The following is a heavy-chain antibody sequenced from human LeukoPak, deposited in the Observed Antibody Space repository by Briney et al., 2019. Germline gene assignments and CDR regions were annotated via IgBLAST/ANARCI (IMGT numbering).Heavy chain of an antibody. CDR1: GFTFRSHA. CDR3: AKGGVIVFYYLDY. D-gene: IGHD2-21*01. CDR2: ISYDGSRK. Sequence: GGSLRLSCGASGFTFRSHAMHWIRQAPGKGLEWVAFISYDGSRKDYADSVKGRFTISRDNPKNTLYLHLDSLRAEDTAVYYCAKGGVIVFYYLDYWGQGTLVTVSS. J-gene: IGHJ4*02. V-gene: IGHV3-30-3*01.